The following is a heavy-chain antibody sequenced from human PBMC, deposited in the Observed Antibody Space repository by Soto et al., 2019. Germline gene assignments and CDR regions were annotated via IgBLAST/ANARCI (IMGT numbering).Heavy chain of an antibody. Sequence: SLKVSCKASGYTFTSYGISWVRQAPGQGLEWMGWISAYNGNTNYAQKLQGRVTMTTDTSTSTAYMELRSLRSDDTAVYYCARSGLHSSGWLRRFDPWGQGTLVTVSS. CDR2: ISAYNGNT. V-gene: IGHV1-18*01. J-gene: IGHJ5*02. CDR3: ARSGLHSSGWLRRFDP. D-gene: IGHD6-19*01. CDR1: GYTFTSYG.